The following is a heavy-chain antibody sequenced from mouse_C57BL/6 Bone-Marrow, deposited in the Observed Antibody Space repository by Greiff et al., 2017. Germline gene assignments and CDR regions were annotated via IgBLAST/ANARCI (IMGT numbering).Heavy chain of an antibody. V-gene: IGHV1-26*01. CDR3: AREFYGISWYFDV. D-gene: IGHD1-1*01. J-gene: IGHJ1*03. Sequence: VQLQQSGPELVKPGASVKISCKASGYTFTDYYMDWVRQSHGKSLEWIGDINPNNGGTSYNQKFKGKATLTVDKSSSTAYMERRSLTSEDSAVYYCAREFYGISWYFDVWGTGTTVTVSS. CDR1: GYTFTDYY. CDR2: INPNNGGT.